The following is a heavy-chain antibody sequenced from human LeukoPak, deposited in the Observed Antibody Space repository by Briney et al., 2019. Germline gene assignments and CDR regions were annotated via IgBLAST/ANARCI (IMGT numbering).Heavy chain of an antibody. Sequence: PSESLSLTCTVSGDSVTSGTFYWARLRQPPGKGLEWIATVYYTRSTYDNPSLKSRVTISIDTSKNQFALKLRSVVAPDTALYYCARHSGSGSLSRPFDPWGQGTLVTVSS. V-gene: IGHV4-39*01. D-gene: IGHD3-10*01. J-gene: IGHJ5*02. CDR1: GDSVTSGTFY. CDR2: VYYTRST. CDR3: ARHSGSGSLSRPFDP.